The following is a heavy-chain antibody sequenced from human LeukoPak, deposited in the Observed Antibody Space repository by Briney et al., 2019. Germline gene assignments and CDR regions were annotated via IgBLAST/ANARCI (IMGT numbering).Heavy chain of an antibody. V-gene: IGHV4-39*07. J-gene: IGHJ4*02. Sequence: SETLSLTCTVSGGSISSSSYYWGWIRQPPGKGLEWIGSIYYSGSTYYNPSLKSRVTISVDTSKNQFSLKLSSVTAADTAVYYCARNVDTAMVIGYWGQGTLVTVSS. CDR3: ARNVDTAMVIGY. CDR1: GGSISSSSYY. D-gene: IGHD5-18*01. CDR2: IYYSGST.